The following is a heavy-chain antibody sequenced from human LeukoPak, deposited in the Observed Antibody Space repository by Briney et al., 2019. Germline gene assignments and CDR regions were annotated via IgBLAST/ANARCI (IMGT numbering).Heavy chain of an antibody. CDR2: IKPDGSQE. CDR1: GFTFSGYW. J-gene: IGHJ4*02. Sequence: PGGSLRLSCAGSGFTFSGYWMTWVRQAPGKGLEWMANIKPDGSQENYVDSAKGRFTISRDNAKESVFLQMNSLRAEDTAVYYCVRVGFSDEGFDHWGQGTLVTVSS. V-gene: IGHV3-7*01. CDR3: VRVGFSDEGFDH. D-gene: IGHD2-15*01.